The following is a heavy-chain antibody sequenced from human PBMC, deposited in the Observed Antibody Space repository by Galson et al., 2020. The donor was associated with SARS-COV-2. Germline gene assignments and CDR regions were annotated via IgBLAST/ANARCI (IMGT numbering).Heavy chain of an antibody. CDR1: GYTFSSDW. V-gene: IGHV3-7*01. D-gene: IGHD6-13*01. CDR2: RKQDGSEK. Sequence: GGSLRLSCVASGYTFSSDWMSWGSQAPGKGREGGANRKQDGSEKYYEASVKGRFTISRDNAKNSLYLQMTGLRADDTAVYYCARVPYSRYSGTVRYFDWWGQGTLVTVPS. CDR3: ARVPYSRYSGTVRYFDW. J-gene: IGHJ4*02.